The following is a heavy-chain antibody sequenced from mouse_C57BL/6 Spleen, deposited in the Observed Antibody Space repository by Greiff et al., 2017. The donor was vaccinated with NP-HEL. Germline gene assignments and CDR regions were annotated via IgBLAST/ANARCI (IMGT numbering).Heavy chain of an antibody. V-gene: IGHV1-50*01. CDR3: AGAEGYGYGAY. Sequence: QVQLQQPGAELVKPGASVKLSCKASGYTFTSYWMQWVKQRPGQGLEWIGEIDPSDSYTNYNQKFKGKATLTVDTSSSTAYMQLSSLTSEASAVSYCAGAEGYGYGAYWGQGTLVTVSA. D-gene: IGHD2-2*01. CDR2: IDPSDSYT. J-gene: IGHJ3*01. CDR1: GYTFTSYW.